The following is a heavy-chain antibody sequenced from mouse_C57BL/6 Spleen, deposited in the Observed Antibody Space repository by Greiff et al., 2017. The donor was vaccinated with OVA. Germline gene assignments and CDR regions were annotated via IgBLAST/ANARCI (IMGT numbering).Heavy chain of an antibody. CDR3: ARVEMITERTNWYCDV. D-gene: IGHD2-4*01. V-gene: IGHV1-72*01. J-gene: IGHJ1*03. Sequence: QVQLQQPGAELVKPGASVKLSCKASGYTFTSYWMHWVKQRPGRGLEWIGRIDPNSGGTKYNEKFKSKATLTVEKPSSNAYMKLGSLASEDSAVYYCARVEMITERTNWYCDVWGTGTTVTVSS. CDR2: IDPNSGGT. CDR1: GYTFTSYW.